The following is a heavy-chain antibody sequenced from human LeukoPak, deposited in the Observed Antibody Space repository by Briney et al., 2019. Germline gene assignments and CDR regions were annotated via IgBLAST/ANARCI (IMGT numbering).Heavy chain of an antibody. Sequence: GGSLRLSCVASGFTFRNCGMTWVRQAPGKGLEWVSTISGSDDGTYYADSVRGRFTISRDNSKNTLYLQMKALRDEDTATYYCAKRGPIYSSTPGNYFDYWGQGTLVTVSS. CDR3: AKRGPIYSSTPGNYFDY. D-gene: IGHD3-10*01. CDR1: GFTFRNCG. J-gene: IGHJ4*02. V-gene: IGHV3-23*01. CDR2: ISGSDDGT.